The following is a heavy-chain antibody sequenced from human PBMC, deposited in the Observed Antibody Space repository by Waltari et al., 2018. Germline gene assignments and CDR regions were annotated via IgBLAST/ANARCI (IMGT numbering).Heavy chain of an antibody. CDR2: ISGSGGST. J-gene: IGHJ4*02. Sequence: EVQLLESGGGLVQPGGSLRLSCAASGFTFSSYAMSWVRQAPGKGLEWVSAISGSGGSTYYADSVKGRFTISRDNSKNTLYLQMNSLRAEDTAVYYCTKDTYSSSWYSDYWGQGTLVTVSS. CDR3: TKDTYSSSWYSDY. CDR1: GFTFSSYA. D-gene: IGHD6-13*01. V-gene: IGHV3-23*01.